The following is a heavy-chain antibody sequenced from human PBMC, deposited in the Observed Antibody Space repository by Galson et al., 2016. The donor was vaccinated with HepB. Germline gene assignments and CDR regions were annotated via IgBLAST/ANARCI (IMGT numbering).Heavy chain of an antibody. V-gene: IGHV4-4*02. CDR3: ARDATSRSTHATFYM. CDR2: INDSGTT. CDR1: SDSLSTSDW. Sequence: SETLSLTCTVSSDSLSTSDWWSWVRQSPRKGLEWIGEINDSGTTNYNPSLESRVTISMDTSKNQFSLRLTSVTAADTAVYYCARDATSRSTHATFYMWGQGTVVSVSS. J-gene: IGHJ3*02. D-gene: IGHD1-1*01.